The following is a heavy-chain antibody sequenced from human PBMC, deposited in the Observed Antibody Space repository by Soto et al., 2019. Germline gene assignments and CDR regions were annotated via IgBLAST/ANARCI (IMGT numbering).Heavy chain of an antibody. CDR3: ARGGDYYDSGGSSDY. J-gene: IGHJ4*02. CDR2: INHSGST. V-gene: IGHV4-34*01. CDR1: GGSFSGYY. D-gene: IGHD3-22*01. Sequence: PSETLSLTCAVYGGSFSGYYRSWIRQPPGKGLEWIGEINHSGSTNYNPSLKSRVTISVDTSKNQFSLKLSSVTAADTAVYYCARGGDYYDSGGSSDYWGQGTLVTVSS.